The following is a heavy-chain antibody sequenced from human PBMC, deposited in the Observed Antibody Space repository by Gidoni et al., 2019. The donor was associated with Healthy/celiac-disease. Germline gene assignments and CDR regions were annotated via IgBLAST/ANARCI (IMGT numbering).Heavy chain of an antibody. V-gene: IGHV1-69*01. D-gene: IGHD2-8*01. Sequence: QVQLVQSGAEVKKPGSSVKVSCKASGGTFSSYAISWVRQAPGQGLEWMGGIIPIFGTANYAQKFQGRVTITADESTSTAYMELSSLRSEDTAVYYCARDHWDCTNGVCYRGNWFDPWGQGTLVTVSS. CDR3: ARDHWDCTNGVCYRGNWFDP. J-gene: IGHJ5*02. CDR1: GGTFSSYA. CDR2: IIPIFGTA.